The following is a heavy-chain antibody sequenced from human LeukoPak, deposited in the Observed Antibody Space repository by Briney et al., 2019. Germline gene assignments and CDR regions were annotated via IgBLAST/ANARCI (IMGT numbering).Heavy chain of an antibody. D-gene: IGHD2-15*01. J-gene: IGHJ4*02. Sequence: PSETLSLTCTVSGGSISSYYWSWIRQPPGKGLEWIGYIYYSGSTNYNPSLKSRVTISVDTSKNQFSLKLSSVTAADTAVYYCARGAAYMYYFDYWGQGTLVTVSS. CDR1: GGSISSYY. V-gene: IGHV4-59*01. CDR3: ARGAAYMYYFDY. CDR2: IYYSGST.